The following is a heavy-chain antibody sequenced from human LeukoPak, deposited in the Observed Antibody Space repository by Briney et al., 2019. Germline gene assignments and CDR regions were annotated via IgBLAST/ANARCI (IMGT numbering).Heavy chain of an antibody. CDR3: ARGDGSGFDP. D-gene: IGHD2-21*02. V-gene: IGHV3-21*01. J-gene: IGHJ5*02. CDR1: GFTFSSYS. CDR2: ISSSSSYI. Sequence: PGGSLRLPCAASGFTFSSYSMNWVRQAPGKGLEWVSSISSSSSYIYYADSVKGRFTISRDNAKNSLYLQMNSLRAEDTAVYYCARGDGSGFDPWGQGTLVTVSS.